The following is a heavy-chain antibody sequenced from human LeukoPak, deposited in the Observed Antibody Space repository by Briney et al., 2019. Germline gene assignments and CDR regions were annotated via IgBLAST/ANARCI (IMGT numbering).Heavy chain of an antibody. CDR1: GFTFSDYF. CDR3: ARMRSSWYFDH. V-gene: IGHV3-11*01. D-gene: IGHD6-13*01. Sequence: GGSLRLSCAASGFTFSDYFTTWSRQAPGKGLEWVSYISNSGGTIYYSDSVKGRYTISRDNAKNLLYLEMDSLRAGDTAVYYCARMRSSWYFDHWGQGSLVTVSS. CDR2: ISNSGGTI. J-gene: IGHJ4*02.